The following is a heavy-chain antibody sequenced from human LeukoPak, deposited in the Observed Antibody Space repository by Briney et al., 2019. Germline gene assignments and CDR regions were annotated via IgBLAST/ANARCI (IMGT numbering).Heavy chain of an antibody. CDR1: GGSISSDTDY. J-gene: IGHJ4*02. Sequence: SETLSLTCTVSGGSISSDTDYWGWIRQPPGKGLEWIGTIYYSGSTYYNPSLKSRVTISVDTSNNQFSLKLSSVTAADTAVYYCARHTCDYDYRFDYWGQGTLVTVSS. CDR3: ARHTCDYDYRFDY. D-gene: IGHD5-12*01. CDR2: IYYSGST. V-gene: IGHV4-39*01.